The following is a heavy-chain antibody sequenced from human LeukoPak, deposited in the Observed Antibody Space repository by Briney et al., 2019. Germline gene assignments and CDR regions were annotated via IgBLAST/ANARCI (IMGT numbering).Heavy chain of an antibody. J-gene: IGHJ4*02. D-gene: IGHD3-10*01. CDR1: GGSISSYY. V-gene: IGHV4-59*01. Sequence: SETLSLTCTVSGGSISSYYWSWTRQPPGKGLEWIGYIYYSGSTNYNPSLKSRVTISVDPSKNQFSLKLSSVTAADTAVYYCAREPSNLITMVRGHLDYWGQGTLVTVSS. CDR2: IYYSGST. CDR3: AREPSNLITMVRGHLDY.